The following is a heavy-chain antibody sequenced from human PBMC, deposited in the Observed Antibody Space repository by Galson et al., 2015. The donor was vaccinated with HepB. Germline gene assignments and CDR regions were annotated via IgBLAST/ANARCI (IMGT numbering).Heavy chain of an antibody. V-gene: IGHV3-23*01. CDR3: AKDTRGSGWYRSDC. J-gene: IGHJ4*02. CDR1: GFTFSDYA. D-gene: IGHD6-19*01. Sequence: SLRLSCAASGFTFSDYAMSWVRQAPGKGLEWVSDISGSGGNTYYADSVKGRFSISRDNSKKMLYLQMSSLRAEDTAVYYCAKDTRGSGWYRSDCWGQGALVTVSS. CDR2: ISGSGGNT.